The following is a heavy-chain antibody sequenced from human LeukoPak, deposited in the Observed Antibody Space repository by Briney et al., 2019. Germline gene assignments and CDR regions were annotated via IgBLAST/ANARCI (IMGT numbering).Heavy chain of an antibody. CDR2: IYYSENT. Sequence: PSETLSLTCTVSGGSISSSSYYWGWIRQPPGKGLEWIGSIYYSENTYYNPSLKSRVIISVDTSKNQFSLKLSFVTAADTAVYYCARRGVRMGGHDYWGQGTLVTVSS. CDR1: GGSISSSSYY. CDR3: ARRGVRMGGHDY. J-gene: IGHJ4*02. D-gene: IGHD3-10*01. V-gene: IGHV4-39*01.